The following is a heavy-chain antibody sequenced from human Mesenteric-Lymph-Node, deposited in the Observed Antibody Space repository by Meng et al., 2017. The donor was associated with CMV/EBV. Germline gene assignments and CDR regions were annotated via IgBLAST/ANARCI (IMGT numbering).Heavy chain of an antibody. CDR2: INPKSGGT. CDR3: ARAKDAWGGFYFDY. CDR1: GYTVTEQL. D-gene: IGHD7-27*01. V-gene: IGHV1-2*06. J-gene: IGHJ4*02. Sequence: KAAGYTVTEQLIDWVRQAPGQGLEWLGRINPKSGGTNYAQKFQGRLTMTSDTSISTAYMDLTTLTSDDTAVYFCARAKDAWGGFYFDYWGQGTLVTVSS.